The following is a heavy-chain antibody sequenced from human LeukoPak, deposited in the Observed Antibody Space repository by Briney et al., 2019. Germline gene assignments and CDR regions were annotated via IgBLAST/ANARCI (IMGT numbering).Heavy chain of an antibody. CDR2: ISHDGSNK. CDR1: GFTFSSYA. Sequence: GGSLRLSCAASGFTFSSYAIHWVRQAPGKGLEWVTFISHDGSNKYYADSVKGRFTISRDNAKNTLYLQMNSLRAEDTAVYYCVRDLFYDSSGFYASDYWGQGTLVTVSS. D-gene: IGHD3-22*01. V-gene: IGHV3-30*04. CDR3: VRDLFYDSSGFYASDY. J-gene: IGHJ4*02.